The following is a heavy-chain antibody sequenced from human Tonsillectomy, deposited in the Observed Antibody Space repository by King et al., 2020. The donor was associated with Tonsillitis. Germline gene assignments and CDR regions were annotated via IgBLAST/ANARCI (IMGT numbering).Heavy chain of an antibody. D-gene: IGHD3-22*01. J-gene: IGHJ6*03. CDR2: IIPPFGTA. V-gene: IGHV1-69*01. CDR3: ARAHSSGYWAYNYYMDV. Sequence: QLVQSGAEVKKPGSSVKVSCKASGGSFSSYAISWVRQAPGQGLEWMGGIIPPFGTANYAQKFQGRVTITAGESTSTAYMELSSLRSEDTAVYYCARAHSSGYWAYNYYMDVWGKGTTVTVSS. CDR1: GGSFSSYA.